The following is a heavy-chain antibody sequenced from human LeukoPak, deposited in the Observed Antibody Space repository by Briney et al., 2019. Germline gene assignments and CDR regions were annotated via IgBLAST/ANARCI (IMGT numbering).Heavy chain of an antibody. J-gene: IGHJ4*02. CDR2: IGMSGSIT. V-gene: IGHV3-23*01. D-gene: IGHD6-13*01. Sequence: GGSLRLSCAASGFTFSSYGMSWVRQAPGRGLEWVSSIGMSGSITYYADSVKGRFTISRDNSKNTLFLQMNSLGAEDTAVYYCAKRGSNWYYFEYWGQGTLVTVSS. CDR3: AKRGSNWYYFEY. CDR1: GFTFSSYG.